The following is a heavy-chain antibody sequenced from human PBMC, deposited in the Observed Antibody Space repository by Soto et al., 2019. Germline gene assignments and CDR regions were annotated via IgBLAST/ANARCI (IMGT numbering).Heavy chain of an antibody. CDR3: AKDSRVTMVPGVIIPPGY. CDR2: ISGSDGST. CDR1: GFTFSSYA. J-gene: IGHJ4*02. D-gene: IGHD3-10*01. V-gene: IGHV3-23*01. Sequence: GGSLRLSCVASGFTFSSYAMIWVRQAPGKGLEWVSAISGSDGSTYYADSVKGRFTISRDNSKNTLYLQMNSLRAEDTAVYFCAKDSRVTMVPGVIIPPGYWGQGTLVTLSS.